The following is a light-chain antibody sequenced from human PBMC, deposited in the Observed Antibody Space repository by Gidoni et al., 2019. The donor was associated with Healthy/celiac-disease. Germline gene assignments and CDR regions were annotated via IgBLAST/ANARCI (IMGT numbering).Light chain of an antibody. V-gene: IGKV3-15*01. Sequence: DIVMTHSPATLSVSPGERATVSCSASQSVSSNLAWYQQKPGQAPRLLIYVASSRATGIPARFSGSGSGTEFSLTISSLQSEDFAVYYCQHYNNWPQAFGQGTNVEIK. CDR3: QHYNNWPQA. J-gene: IGKJ1*01. CDR2: VAS. CDR1: QSVSSN.